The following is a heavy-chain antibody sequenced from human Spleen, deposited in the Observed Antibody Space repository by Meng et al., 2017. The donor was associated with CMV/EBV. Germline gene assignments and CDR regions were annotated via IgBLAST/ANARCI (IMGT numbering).Heavy chain of an antibody. CDR3: AYYDFWSGYPAY. D-gene: IGHD3-3*01. V-gene: IGHV4-61*01. CDR1: GYSISSGYY. J-gene: IGHJ4*02. CDR2: IYYSGST. Sequence: SETLSLTCTVSGYSISSGYYWSWIRQPPGKGLEWIGYIYYSGSTNYNPSLKSRVTISVDTSKNQFSLKLSSVTAADTAVYYCAYYDFWSGYPAYWGQGTLVTVSS.